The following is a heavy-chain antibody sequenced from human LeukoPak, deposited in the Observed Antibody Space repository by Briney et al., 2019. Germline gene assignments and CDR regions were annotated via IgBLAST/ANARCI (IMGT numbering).Heavy chain of an antibody. D-gene: IGHD6-13*01. CDR2: IYSGGST. CDR3: AREEAAGPIDY. CDR1: GFTVSSNY. V-gene: IGHV3-53*01. Sequence: GGSPRLSCAASGFTVSSNYMSWVRQAPGKGLEWVSVIYSGGSTYYADSVKGRFTISRDNSKNTLYLQMNSLRAEDTAVYYCAREEAAGPIDYWGQGTLVTVSS. J-gene: IGHJ4*02.